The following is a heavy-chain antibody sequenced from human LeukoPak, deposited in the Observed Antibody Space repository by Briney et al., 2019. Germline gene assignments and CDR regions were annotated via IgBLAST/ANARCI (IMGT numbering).Heavy chain of an antibody. CDR1: GFTFNDYG. CDR2: ITGSGGST. Sequence: GGSLRLSCAASGFTFNDYGMTWVRQAPGKGLEWVSAITGSGGSTFYADSVKGRFTISRDNSKNTLYLQMNSLRAEDTAVYYCAKDSTCSGGSCHVYWGQGTLVTVSS. CDR3: AKDSTCSGGSCHVY. J-gene: IGHJ4*02. D-gene: IGHD2-15*01. V-gene: IGHV3-23*01.